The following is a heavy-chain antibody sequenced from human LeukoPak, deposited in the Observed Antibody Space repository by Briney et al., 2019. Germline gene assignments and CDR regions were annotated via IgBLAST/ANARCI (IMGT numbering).Heavy chain of an antibody. Sequence: GGSLRLSCATSGFTFNKYSINWVRQAPGKGLEWVSSISSSSSYIYYADSVKGRFTISRDNAQNSLYLQMNSLRAEDTAVYYCAKDSKANWGSWFDPWGQGTMVTVSS. CDR3: AKDSKANWGSWFDP. D-gene: IGHD7-27*01. J-gene: IGHJ5*02. CDR2: ISSSSSYI. V-gene: IGHV3-21*06. CDR1: GFTFNKYS.